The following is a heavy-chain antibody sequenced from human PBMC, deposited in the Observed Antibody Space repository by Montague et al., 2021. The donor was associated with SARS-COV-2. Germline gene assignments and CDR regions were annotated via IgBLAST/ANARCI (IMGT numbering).Heavy chain of an antibody. Sequence: SLRLSYAASGFPFSTYAMNWVRQAPGKGLEWVSVIYSDESTTYYADSVKGRFTISRDNSNNTLFLQMNSLRAEDTAIYYCAKWSYDNSGYYPGYALDVWGQGTMVTVSS. J-gene: IGHJ3*01. V-gene: IGHV3-23*03. CDR3: AKWSYDNSGYYPGYALDV. CDR2: IYSDESTT. CDR1: GFPFSTYA. D-gene: IGHD3-22*01.